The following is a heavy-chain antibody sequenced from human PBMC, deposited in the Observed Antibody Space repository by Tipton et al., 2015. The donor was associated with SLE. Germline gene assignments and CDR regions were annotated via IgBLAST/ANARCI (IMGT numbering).Heavy chain of an antibody. Sequence: SLRLSCAASGFTFSSFEMHWVRQAPGKGLEWVAVISYDGNKKNYADSVKGRFTISRDNAKNSLDLQMNGLRGEDTAVYYCVRDAYNWNHGDAFDIWSQGTIVTVSS. J-gene: IGHJ3*02. V-gene: IGHV3-30*04. CDR2: ISYDGNKK. CDR1: GFTFSSFE. CDR3: VRDAYNWNHGDAFDI. D-gene: IGHD1-20*01.